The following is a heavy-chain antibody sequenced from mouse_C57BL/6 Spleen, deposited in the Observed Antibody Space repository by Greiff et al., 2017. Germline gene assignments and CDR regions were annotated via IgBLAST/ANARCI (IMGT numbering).Heavy chain of an antibody. J-gene: IGHJ2*01. CDR3: ARTTVVAPYLDY. Sequence: EVKLMESVAELVRPGASVKLSCTASGFNIKNTYMHWVKQRPEQGLEWSGRIGPANGNTKYAPKFQGKATITADTSSNTAYLQLSSLTSEDTAIYYCARTTVVAPYLDYWGQGTTLTVSS. V-gene: IGHV14-3*01. D-gene: IGHD1-1*01. CDR2: IGPANGNT. CDR1: GFNIKNTY.